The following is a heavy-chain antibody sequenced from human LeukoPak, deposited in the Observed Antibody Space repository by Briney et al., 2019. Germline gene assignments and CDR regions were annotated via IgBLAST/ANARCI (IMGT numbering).Heavy chain of an antibody. CDR2: IYYSGST. CDR1: GGSISSGGYS. D-gene: IGHD1-14*01. Sequence: SETLSLTCAVSGGSISSGGYSWSWIRQPPGKGLEWIGYIYYSGSTYYNPSLKSRVTISVDTSKNQFSLKLSSVTAADTAVYYCARGPGSTTFWYFDLWGRGTLVTVSS. J-gene: IGHJ2*01. CDR3: ARGPGSTTFWYFDL. V-gene: IGHV4-30-4*07.